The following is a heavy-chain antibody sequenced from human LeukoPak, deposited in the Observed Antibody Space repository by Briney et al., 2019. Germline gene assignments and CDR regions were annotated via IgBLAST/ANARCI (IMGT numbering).Heavy chain of an antibody. D-gene: IGHD3-9*01. J-gene: IGHJ4*02. Sequence: PGRSLRLSCAASGFTFDDYAMHWVRQAPGKGLEWVSAISGSGGSTYYADSVKGRFTISRDNSKNTLYLQMNSLRAEDTAVYYCAKAPRGMTGYYIGVAIFDYWGQGTLVTVSS. CDR2: ISGSGGST. CDR3: AKAPRGMTGYYIGVAIFDY. V-gene: IGHV3-23*01. CDR1: GFTFDDYA.